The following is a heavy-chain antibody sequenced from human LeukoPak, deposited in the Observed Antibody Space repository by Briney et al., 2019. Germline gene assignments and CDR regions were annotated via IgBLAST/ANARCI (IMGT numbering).Heavy chain of an antibody. CDR2: IYSGGST. CDR3: ASPRHYYGSGSYLVY. D-gene: IGHD3-10*01. J-gene: IGHJ4*02. CDR1: GFTVRSNY. Sequence: GGSLRLSCAASGFTVRSNYMSWVRQAPGKGLEWVSVIYSGGSTYYADSVKGRFTISRHNSKNTLYLQMNSLRAEDTAVYYCASPRHYYGSGSYLVYWGQGTLVTVSS. V-gene: IGHV3-53*04.